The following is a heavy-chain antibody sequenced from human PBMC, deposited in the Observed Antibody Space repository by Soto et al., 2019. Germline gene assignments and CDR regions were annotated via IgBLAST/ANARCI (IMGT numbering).Heavy chain of an antibody. J-gene: IGHJ3*02. CDR3: VRIGREYYYGLGSYSGAFDI. CDR2: ISDSGGSP. D-gene: IGHD3-10*01. Sequence: PGGSLRLSCAASGFTFTTYAMSWVRQAPGKGLEWVSAISDSGGSPYYADSVKGRFTIARDNSKNTLYLQMNSLRAEDTAVYYCVRIGREYYYGLGSYSGAFDIWGQGTMVTVSS. CDR1: GFTFTTYA. V-gene: IGHV3-23*01.